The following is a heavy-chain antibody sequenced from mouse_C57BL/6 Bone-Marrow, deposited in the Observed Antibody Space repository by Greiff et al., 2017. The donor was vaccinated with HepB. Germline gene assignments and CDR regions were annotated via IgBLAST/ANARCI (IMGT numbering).Heavy chain of an antibody. J-gene: IGHJ2*01. V-gene: IGHV5-17*01. CDR1: GFTFSDYG. CDR2: ISSGSSTI. Sequence: EVKLEESGGGLVKPGGSLKLSCAASGFTFSDYGMHWVRQAPEKGLEWVAYISSGSSTIYYADTVKGRFTSSRDNAKDTLFLQMTSLRSEDTAMYYCAISTMITRLDYWGQGTTRTVSS. CDR3: AISTMITRLDY. D-gene: IGHD2-4*01.